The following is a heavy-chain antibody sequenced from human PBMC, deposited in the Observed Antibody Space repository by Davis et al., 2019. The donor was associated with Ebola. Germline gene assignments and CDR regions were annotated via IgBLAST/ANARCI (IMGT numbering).Heavy chain of an antibody. CDR3: AKDTPNIWFDV. D-gene: IGHD2-15*01. J-gene: IGHJ3*01. V-gene: IGHV3-23*01. CDR2: LGLSADT. Sequence: ESLKISCAASGFVFSSYVMSWVRRAPGKVLEWVTTLGLSADTYYADSVKGRFTISRDNSKNTLHLQMNSLRVEDTAIYYCAKDTPNIWFDVWGQGTMVAVSS. CDR1: GFVFSSYV.